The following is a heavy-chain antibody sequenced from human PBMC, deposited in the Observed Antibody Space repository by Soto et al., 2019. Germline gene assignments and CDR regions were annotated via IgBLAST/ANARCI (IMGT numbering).Heavy chain of an antibody. CDR1: GYTFTSYD. V-gene: IGHV1-8*01. J-gene: IGHJ4*02. CDR2: MNPNSGNT. CDR3: ARGRVMTTVPWFDY. Sequence: ASVKVSCKASGYTFTSYDINWVRQATGQGLEWMGWMNPNSGNTGYAQKFQGRVTMTRNTSISTAYMELSSLRSEDTAVYHCARGRVMTTVPWFDYWGQGTLVTVSS. D-gene: IGHD4-17*01.